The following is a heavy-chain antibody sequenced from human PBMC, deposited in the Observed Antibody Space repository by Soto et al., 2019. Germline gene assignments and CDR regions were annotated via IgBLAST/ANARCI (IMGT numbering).Heavy chain of an antibody. D-gene: IGHD5-18*01. CDR1: GFTFSSYA. CDR3: AKFLELWLGYYGMDV. Sequence: GSLGLSCAASGFTFSSYAMSWVRQAPGKGLEWVSAISGSGGSTYYADSVKGRFTISRDNSKNTLYLQMNSLRAEDTAVYYCAKFLELWLGYYGMDVWGQGTTVTVSS. CDR2: ISGSGGST. V-gene: IGHV3-23*01. J-gene: IGHJ6*02.